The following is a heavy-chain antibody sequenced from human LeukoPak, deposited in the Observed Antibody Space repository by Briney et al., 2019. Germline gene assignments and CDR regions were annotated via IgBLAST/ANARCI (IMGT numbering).Heavy chain of an antibody. CDR3: ARDKGGLEESPNWFDP. Sequence: GASVKVSCKASGGTFSSYAISWLRQAPGQGLEWMGGIIPIFGTANYAQKFQGRVTITTDESTSTAYMELSSLRSEDTAVYYCARDKGGLEESPNWFDPWGQGTLVTVSS. V-gene: IGHV1-69*05. J-gene: IGHJ5*02. CDR2: IIPIFGTA. D-gene: IGHD2-15*01. CDR1: GGTFSSYA.